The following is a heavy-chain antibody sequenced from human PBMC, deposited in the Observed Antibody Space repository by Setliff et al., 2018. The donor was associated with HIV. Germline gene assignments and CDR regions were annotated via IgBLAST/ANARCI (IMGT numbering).Heavy chain of an antibody. CDR1: GGTFSRIS. CDR2: IIPILGVT. D-gene: IGHD5-12*01. V-gene: IGHV1-69*02. CDR3: ARVLGYEVDY. J-gene: IGHJ4*02. Sequence: SVKVSCKASGGTFSRISVNWVRQAPGQGLEWMGRIIPILGVTNYAQKFQGRVTISADKSTSTAYMELSSLRSEDTAVYYCARVLGYEVDYWGQGTLVTVSS.